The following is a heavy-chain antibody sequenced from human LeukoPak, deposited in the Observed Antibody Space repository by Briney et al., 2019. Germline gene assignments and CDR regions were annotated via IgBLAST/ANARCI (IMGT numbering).Heavy chain of an antibody. CDR2: MNPDSGNT. D-gene: IGHD3-22*01. CDR1: GYTFTGYY. CDR3: ARGLGDYYDTSDYHYAVPAH. J-gene: IGHJ4*02. V-gene: IGHV1-8*02. Sequence: GASVKVSCKASGYTFTGYYMHWVRQATGQGLEWMGWMNPDSGNTAYAQKFQGRVAMTRDTSINTAYMELSSLRSDDTAVYYCARGLGDYYDTSDYHYAVPAHWGQGTLVTVSS.